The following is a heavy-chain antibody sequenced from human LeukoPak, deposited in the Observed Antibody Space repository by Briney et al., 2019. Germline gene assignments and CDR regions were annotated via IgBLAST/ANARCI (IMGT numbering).Heavy chain of an antibody. CDR3: ARSIFGVVMRYFDY. D-gene: IGHD3-3*01. V-gene: IGHV4-38-2*01. CDR1: GYSISSGYY. Sequence: SETLSRTCAVSGYSISSGYYWGWIRQPPGKGLEWIGNIYHNGTTYYNPSLKSRVTISVDTSKNQFSLKLSSVTAADTAVYYCARSIFGVVMRYFDYWGQGTLVTVSS. CDR2: IYHNGTT. J-gene: IGHJ4*02.